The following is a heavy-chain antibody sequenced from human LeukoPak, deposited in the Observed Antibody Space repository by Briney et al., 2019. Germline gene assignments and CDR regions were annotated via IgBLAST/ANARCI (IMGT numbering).Heavy chain of an antibody. Sequence: ASVKVSCKASGYTFTGYYLYWVRQAPGQGLEWMGWINPNSGGTNFAQKFQGRVTMTRDTSISTAYMELSRLRSDDTAVYYCARDGRGSRSSWFDPWGQGTLVIVSS. J-gene: IGHJ5*02. D-gene: IGHD3-10*01. CDR1: GYTFTGYY. CDR2: INPNSGGT. V-gene: IGHV1-2*02. CDR3: ARDGRGSRSSWFDP.